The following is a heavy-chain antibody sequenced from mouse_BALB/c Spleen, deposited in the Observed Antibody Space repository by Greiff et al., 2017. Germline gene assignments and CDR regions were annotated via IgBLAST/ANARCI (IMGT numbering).Heavy chain of an antibody. Sequence: QVQLKQPGAELVKPGASVKLSCKASGYTFTSYWMHWVKQRPGQGLEWIGEINPSNGRTNYNEKFKSKATLTVDKSSSTAYMQLSSLTSEDSAVYYCARGPGNPWFAYWGQGTLVTVSA. J-gene: IGHJ3*01. D-gene: IGHD2-1*01. V-gene: IGHV1S81*02. CDR3: ARGPGNPWFAY. CDR2: INPSNGRT. CDR1: GYTFTSYW.